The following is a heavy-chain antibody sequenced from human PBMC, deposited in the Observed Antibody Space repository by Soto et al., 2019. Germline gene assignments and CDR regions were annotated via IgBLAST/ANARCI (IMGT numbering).Heavy chain of an antibody. Sequence: GGSLRLSCAASGFTFDDYTMHWVRQAPGKGLEWVSLISWDVGSTYYAYSVKGRFTISRDNSKNSLYLQMNSLRTEDTALYYCAKDIYRVSSPYYGMDVWGQGTTVTVSS. D-gene: IGHD3-10*01. V-gene: IGHV3-43*01. CDR3: AKDIYRVSSPYYGMDV. CDR2: ISWDVGST. CDR1: GFTFDDYT. J-gene: IGHJ6*02.